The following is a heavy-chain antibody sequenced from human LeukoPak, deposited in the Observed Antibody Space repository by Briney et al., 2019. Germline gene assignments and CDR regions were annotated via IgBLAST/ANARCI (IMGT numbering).Heavy chain of an antibody. D-gene: IGHD1-26*01. V-gene: IGHV3-33*01. CDR1: GFTFSSYG. CDR2: IWYDGSNK. Sequence: GGSLRLSCAASGFTFSSYGMHWVRQAPGKGLEWVAVIWYDGSNKYYADSVKGRFTISRDNSKNTLYLQMNSLRAEDTAVYYCARGGAVGAISLSDYWGQGTLVTVSS. CDR3: ARGGAVGAISLSDY. J-gene: IGHJ4*02.